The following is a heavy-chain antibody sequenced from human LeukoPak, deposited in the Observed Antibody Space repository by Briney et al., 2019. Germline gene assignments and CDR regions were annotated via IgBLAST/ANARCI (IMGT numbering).Heavy chain of an antibody. CDR3: ARGVTTFDY. CDR2: IYYSGST. V-gene: IGHV4-39*07. CDR1: GGSISSSSYY. J-gene: IGHJ4*02. D-gene: IGHD1-1*01. Sequence: PSETLSLTCTVSGGSISSSSYYWGWIRQPPGKGLEWIGSIYYSGSTYYNPSLKSRVTISVDTSKNQFSLKLSSVTAADTAVYYCARGVTTFDYWGQGTLVTVSS.